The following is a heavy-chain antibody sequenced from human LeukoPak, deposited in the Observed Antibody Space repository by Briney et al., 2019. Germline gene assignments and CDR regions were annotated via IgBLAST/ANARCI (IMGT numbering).Heavy chain of an antibody. CDR2: ISYDGSNK. CDR3: GRDSGFPGTQRGEY. Sequence: GGSLRLSCAASGFTFSTYGMHWVRQAPGKGLEWVAVISYDGSNKYYADFVKGRFTISRDNSKNTLYPQMNSLRAEDTAVYYWGRDSGFPGTQRGEYWGQGTLVTAPS. CDR1: GFTFSTYG. J-gene: IGHJ4*02. V-gene: IGHV3-30*03. D-gene: IGHD3/OR15-3a*01.